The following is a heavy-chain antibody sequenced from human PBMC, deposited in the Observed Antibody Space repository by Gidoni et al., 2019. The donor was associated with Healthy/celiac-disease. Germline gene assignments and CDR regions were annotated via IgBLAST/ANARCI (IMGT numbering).Heavy chain of an antibody. CDR1: GFTFSSYW. Sequence: EVQLVESGGGLVQPGGSLRLSCAASGFTFSSYWLSWVRQAPGKGLEWVANRKQDGSEKYYVDSVKGRFTISRDNAKNSLYLQMNSLRAEDTAVYYCARDPYYYDSSGYYSGYGMDVWGQGTTVTVSS. CDR2: RKQDGSEK. D-gene: IGHD3-22*01. V-gene: IGHV3-7*01. J-gene: IGHJ6*02. CDR3: ARDPYYYDSSGYYSGYGMDV.